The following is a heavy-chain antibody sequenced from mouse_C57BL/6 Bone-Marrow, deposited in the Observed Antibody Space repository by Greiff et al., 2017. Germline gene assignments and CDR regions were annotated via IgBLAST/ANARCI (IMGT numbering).Heavy chain of an antibody. Sequence: QVQLQQPGAELVMPGASVKLSCTASGYTFTSYWMHWVKQRPGQGLEWIGEIDPSDSYTNYTQKFKGKSTLTVDKSSSTAYMQLSSLTSEDSAVYYCARHGDYYGSSEWYFDVWGTGTTVT. CDR2: IDPSDSYT. D-gene: IGHD1-1*01. J-gene: IGHJ1*03. CDR3: ARHGDYYGSSEWYFDV. V-gene: IGHV1-69*01. CDR1: GYTFTSYW.